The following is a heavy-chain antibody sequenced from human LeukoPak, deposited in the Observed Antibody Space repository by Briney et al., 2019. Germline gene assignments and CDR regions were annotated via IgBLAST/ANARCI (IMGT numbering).Heavy chain of an antibody. J-gene: IGHJ4*02. D-gene: IGHD5-24*01. V-gene: IGHV4-59*01. CDR1: GDSMSSYF. CDR2: IYQTTT. CDR3: ARVLAGDGYNDGFDY. Sequence: SETLSLTCTVSGDSMSSYFWTWVRQFPGKGLEWVGYIYQTTTTYNPSLKGRVTISADMSQNQLSLKVTSVTAADTAVYYCARVLAGDGYNDGFDYWGQGTLVTVSS.